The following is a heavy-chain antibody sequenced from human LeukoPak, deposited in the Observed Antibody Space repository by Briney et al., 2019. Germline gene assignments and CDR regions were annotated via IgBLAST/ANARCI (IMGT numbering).Heavy chain of an antibody. CDR3: ARETMLAGFASGLGFNY. V-gene: IGHV4-59*01. CDR1: GASISSWY. CDR2: IHGSGYS. Sequence: SETLSLTCTVSGASISSWYWSWIRQPPGKGLEWIGNIHGSGYSNYNPSLKSRLSMSLDTSRNRFSLNLTSLTAADTATYYCARETMLAGFASGLGFNYWGQGILVIVSS. J-gene: IGHJ4*02. D-gene: IGHD6-19*01.